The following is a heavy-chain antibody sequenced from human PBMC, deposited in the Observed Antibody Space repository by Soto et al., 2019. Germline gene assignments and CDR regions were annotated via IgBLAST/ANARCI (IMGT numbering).Heavy chain of an antibody. V-gene: IGHV3-9*01. D-gene: IGHD2-21*02. CDR2: ISWNSGSI. Sequence: EVQLVESGGGLVQPGRSLRVSCAASGFTFDDYAMHWVRQAPGKGLEWVSGISWNSGSIGYADSVKGRFTISRDNAKNSLYLQMNSLRAEDTALYYCAKDISVVTNSNTCTDVWGEGTTVTVSS. J-gene: IGHJ6*04. CDR1: GFTFDDYA. CDR3: AKDISVVTNSNTCTDV.